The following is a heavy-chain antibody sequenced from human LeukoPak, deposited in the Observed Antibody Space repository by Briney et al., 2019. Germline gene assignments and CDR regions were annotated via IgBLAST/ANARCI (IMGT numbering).Heavy chain of an antibody. CDR2: ISGSGGST. V-gene: IGHV3-23*01. CDR1: GFTFSSYW. CDR3: AKDSQWLVLVYYGMDV. Sequence: PGGSLRLSCAASGFTFSSYWMSWVRQAPGKGLEWVSAISGSGGSTYYADSVKGRFTISRDNSKNTLYLQMNSLRAEDTAVYYCAKDSQWLVLVYYGMDVWGKGTTVTVSS. J-gene: IGHJ6*04. D-gene: IGHD6-19*01.